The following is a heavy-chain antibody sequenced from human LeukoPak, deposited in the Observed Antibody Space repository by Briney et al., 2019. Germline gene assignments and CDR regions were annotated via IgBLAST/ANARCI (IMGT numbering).Heavy chain of an antibody. CDR2: ISGSGGST. V-gene: IGHV3-23*01. Sequence: GGSLRLSCAASGFTFSSYSMNWVRQAPGKGLEWVSAISGSGGSTYYADSVKGRFTISRDNSKNTLYLQMNSLRAEDTAVYYCAKEYYYDSSGYYEGRPPVDYWGQGTLVTVSS. D-gene: IGHD3-22*01. CDR1: GFTFSSYS. J-gene: IGHJ4*02. CDR3: AKEYYYDSSGYYEGRPPVDY.